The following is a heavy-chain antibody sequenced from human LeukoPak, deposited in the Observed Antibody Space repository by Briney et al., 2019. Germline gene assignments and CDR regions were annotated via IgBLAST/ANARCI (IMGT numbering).Heavy chain of an antibody. J-gene: IGHJ4*02. CDR1: GGSLSSYS. CDR3: ARGSGVSSDY. D-gene: IGHD3-10*01. CDR2: IYYSGST. Sequence: SETLSLTCTVSGGSLSSYSWSWIRQPPGKGLEWIGYIYYSGSTNYNPSLKSRVTISVDTPKNQFSLKLSSVTAADTAVYYCARGSGVSSDYWGQGTLVTVSS. V-gene: IGHV4-59*01.